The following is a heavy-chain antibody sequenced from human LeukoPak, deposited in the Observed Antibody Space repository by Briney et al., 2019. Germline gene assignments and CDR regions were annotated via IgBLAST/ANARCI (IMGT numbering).Heavy chain of an antibody. J-gene: IGHJ3*02. D-gene: IGHD3-22*01. CDR2: ISTSGNT. CDR3: ARQDYYDGRVHKGLAFDI. CDR1: GGSISSYY. V-gene: IGHV4-4*09. Sequence: SETLSLTCSVSGGSISSYYWSWIRQPPGKGLEWIGHISTSGNTNYYPSLKSRVTISGVTSKNQFSLNLSSVTAADTAVYYCARQDYYDGRVHKGLAFDIWGQGTLVTVFS.